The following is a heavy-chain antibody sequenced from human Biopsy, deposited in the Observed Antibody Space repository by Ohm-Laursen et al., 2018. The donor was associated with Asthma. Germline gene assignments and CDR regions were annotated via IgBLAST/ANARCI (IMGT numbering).Heavy chain of an antibody. CDR3: ASPSSSREILYYYYNMDI. D-gene: IGHD6-13*01. J-gene: IGHJ6*02. V-gene: IGHV1-69*06. CDR1: GGTVGNYA. Sequence: ASVKLSCKASGGTVGNYAISWVRQAPGLGLEWMGGISPVFGSTNIAQKFQGRVTISADIFTKTAYLEVSSLRSDDTAVYYCASPSSSREILYYYYNMDIWGQGTTVTV. CDR2: ISPVFGST.